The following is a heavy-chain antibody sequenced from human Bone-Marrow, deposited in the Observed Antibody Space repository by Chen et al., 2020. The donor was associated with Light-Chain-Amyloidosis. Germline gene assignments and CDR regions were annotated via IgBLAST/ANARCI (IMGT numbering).Heavy chain of an antibody. V-gene: IGHV5-51*01. CDR1: GYTFPNYW. CDR3: ARRRDGYNFDY. CDR2: IYPDDSDA. Sequence: EVQLEQSGPEVKKPGESLKISCKGSGYTFPNYWIGWVRPMPGKGLGWMGVIYPDDSDARYSPSFEGQVTISADKSITPAYLQWRSLKASDTAMYYCARRRDGYNFDYWGQGTLVTVSS. D-gene: IGHD5-12*01. J-gene: IGHJ4*02.